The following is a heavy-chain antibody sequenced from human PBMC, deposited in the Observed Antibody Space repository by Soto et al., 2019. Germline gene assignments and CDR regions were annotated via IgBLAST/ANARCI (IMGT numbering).Heavy chain of an antibody. CDR1: GFTSSSFV. V-gene: IGHV3-30*18. CDR3: AKERGVLDAFDI. Sequence: QVQLVESGGGVVQPGRSLRLSCAASGFTSSSFVIHWVRQAPGKGLEWLAVISSDGKNQYYADSVKGRFTISRDNSKNTLYLQGNSQRAEDTAVYFCAKERGVLDAFDIWGQGTMVTVSS. D-gene: IGHD3-10*01. J-gene: IGHJ3*02. CDR2: ISSDGKNQ.